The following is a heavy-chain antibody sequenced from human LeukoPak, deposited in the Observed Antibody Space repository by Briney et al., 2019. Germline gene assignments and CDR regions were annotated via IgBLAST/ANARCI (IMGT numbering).Heavy chain of an antibody. Sequence: PGGSLRLSCAASGFPFSTYAMNWVGQAPGKGLEWVSVITGSGGFTQYADSVKGRFTISRDNSKNTVYLQMNSLRVEDTALYYCVRSLDYWGQGTLVTVSS. J-gene: IGHJ4*02. V-gene: IGHV3-23*01. CDR2: ITGSGGFT. CDR3: VRSLDY. CDR1: GFPFSTYA.